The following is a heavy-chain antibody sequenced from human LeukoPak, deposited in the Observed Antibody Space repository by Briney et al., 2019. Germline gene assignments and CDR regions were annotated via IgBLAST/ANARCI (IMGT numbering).Heavy chain of an antibody. CDR3: ARAPNWNYAQNYYFDY. CDR2: IFYSGNT. CDR1: GGSINSSSYY. D-gene: IGHD1-7*01. V-gene: IGHV4-39*01. Sequence: PSETLSLTCTVSGGSINSSSYYWGWIRQPPGKGLEWIGSIFYSGNTYDNPSLKSRVTISVDTSKNQFSLKLNSVTAADTAVYYCARAPNWNYAQNYYFDYWGQGTLVTVSS. J-gene: IGHJ4*02.